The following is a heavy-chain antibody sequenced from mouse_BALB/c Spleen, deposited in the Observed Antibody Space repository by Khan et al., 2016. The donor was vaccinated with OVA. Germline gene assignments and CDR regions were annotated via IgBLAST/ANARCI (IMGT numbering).Heavy chain of an antibody. CDR2: IYWDDDK. CDR1: GFSLSSSGMS. CDR3: GRSRWLHSYVMDY. Sequence: QVTLKESGPGILQPSQTLSLTCSFAGFSLSSSGMSVSWIRQPSGKGLEWMAHIYWDDDKRYNPSLKSRLTVAKDTSRNQGFLNITNGDTAETATYYCGRSRWLHSYVMDYWGQGTSVIVSS. J-gene: IGHJ4*01. V-gene: IGHV8-12*01. D-gene: IGHD2-3*01.